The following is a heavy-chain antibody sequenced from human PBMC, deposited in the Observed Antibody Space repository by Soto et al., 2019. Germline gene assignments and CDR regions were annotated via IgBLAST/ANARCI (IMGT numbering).Heavy chain of an antibody. Sequence: SETLSLTCTVSGDSISSSTYYWGWIRQPPGKGLEWIGCIYHTGTTYYNPSLKSRVTISVDTSKNQFSLKLSSVTAADTAVYYCGRPYSSSSSMFDYWGQGTLVTVSS. CDR1: GDSISSSTYY. J-gene: IGHJ4*02. CDR3: GRPYSSSSSMFDY. CDR2: IYHTGTT. D-gene: IGHD6-6*01. V-gene: IGHV4-39*01.